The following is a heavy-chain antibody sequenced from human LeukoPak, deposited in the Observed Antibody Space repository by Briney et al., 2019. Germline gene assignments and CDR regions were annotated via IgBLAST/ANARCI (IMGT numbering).Heavy chain of an antibody. CDR2: ISGSGGST. D-gene: IGHD6-13*01. J-gene: IGHJ4*02. CDR1: GFTFSSYA. CDR3: AKDLGIAAAGPLFDY. Sequence: GGSLRLSCGASGFTFSSYAMSWVRQAPGKGLEWVSSISGSGGSTYYADSVKGRFTISRDNSKNTLYLQMNSLRAEDTAVYYCAKDLGIAAAGPLFDYWGQGTLVTVSS. V-gene: IGHV3-23*01.